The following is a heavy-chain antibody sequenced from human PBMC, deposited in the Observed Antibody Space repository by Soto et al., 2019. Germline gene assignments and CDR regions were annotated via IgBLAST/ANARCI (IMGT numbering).Heavy chain of an antibody. Sequence: QVQLQESGPGLVKPSQTLSLTCTVSGASISSGGYYWSWIRQLPGKGLEWIGYIYNSGPTYYNPPFKSRGSISVDTSKNQLSLKVTSATAADTAVYYCARDGAVPYGMDVWGHGTTVTVSS. CDR3: ARDGAVPYGMDV. CDR1: GASISSGGYY. J-gene: IGHJ6*02. D-gene: IGHD3-16*01. CDR2: IYNSGPT. V-gene: IGHV4-31*03.